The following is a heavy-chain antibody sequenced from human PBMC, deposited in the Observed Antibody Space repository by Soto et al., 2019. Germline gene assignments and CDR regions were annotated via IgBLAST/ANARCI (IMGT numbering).Heavy chain of an antibody. J-gene: IGHJ5*02. CDR2: ISGSGGST. D-gene: IGHD3-22*01. Sequence: PGGSLRLSCAASGFTFSGYAMSWFRQAPGKGLKWVSAISGSGGSTYYADSVKGRFTISRDNSKNTLYLQMNSLRAEDTAVYYCAKAGVKGYYYDSSGPLDPWGQGTLVTVSS. CDR3: AKAGVKGYYYDSSGPLDP. CDR1: GFTFSGYA. V-gene: IGHV3-23*01.